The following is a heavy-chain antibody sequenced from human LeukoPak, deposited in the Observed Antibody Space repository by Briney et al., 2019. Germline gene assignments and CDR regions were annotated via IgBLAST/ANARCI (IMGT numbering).Heavy chain of an antibody. CDR1: EFTFSSSA. V-gene: IGHV3-30*02. CDR2: IRFDGSNK. Sequence: PGGSLRLSCAASEFTFSSSAMSWVRQAPGKGLEWVAFIRFDGSNKKYADSVKGRFTISRDNSKNTLSLQMDSLRAEDTAVYYCARQTGSGLFILPGGQGTLVTVSS. D-gene: IGHD3/OR15-3a*01. CDR3: ARQTGSGLFILP. J-gene: IGHJ4*02.